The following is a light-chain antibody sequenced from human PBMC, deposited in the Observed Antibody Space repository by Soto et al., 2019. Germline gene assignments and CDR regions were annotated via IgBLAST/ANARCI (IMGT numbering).Light chain of an antibody. J-gene: IGKJ1*01. V-gene: IGKV3-15*01. CDR2: GAS. CDR1: QSLRSN. CDR3: QQYSYWPRT. Sequence: EIVLTQSPPTLSVSPGEEATLACRASQSLRSNLAWYQQKPGQAPRLLIYGASTRATGIPARFSGSGSGTEFTLTISSLQSEDFAVYYCQQYSYWPRTFGQGTKV.